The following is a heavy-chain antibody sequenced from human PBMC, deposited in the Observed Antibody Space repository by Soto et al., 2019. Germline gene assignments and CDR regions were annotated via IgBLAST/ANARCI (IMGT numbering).Heavy chain of an antibody. CDR3: AKDAEGDRDYGMDV. D-gene: IGHD3-16*01. J-gene: IGHJ6*02. CDR2: ISYDGSNK. Sequence: QVQLVEAGGGVVQPGRSLRLSCAASGFTFSSYGMHWVRQAPGKGLEWVAVISYDGSNKYYADSVKGRFTISRDNSKNPLYLHMNSLRAEDTAVYYCAKDAEGDRDYGMDVWGQGTTVTVSS. CDR1: GFTFSSYG. V-gene: IGHV3-30*18.